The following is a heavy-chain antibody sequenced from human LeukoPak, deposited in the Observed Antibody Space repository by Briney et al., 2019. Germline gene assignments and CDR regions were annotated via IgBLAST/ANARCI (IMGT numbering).Heavy chain of an antibody. D-gene: IGHD2-15*01. V-gene: IGHV1-2*02. Sequence: GASVKVSCKASGYTFTAYYMHWVRQAPGQGLEWMGWIDTNSGGTNYAQKFQGRVTITRDTFIGTAYMELSSLISDDTAVYYCASEAYCSGGSCSLHRVASWAQGTLVTVSS. J-gene: IGHJ4*02. CDR3: ASEAYCSGGSCSLHRVAS. CDR1: GYTFTAYY. CDR2: IDTNSGGT.